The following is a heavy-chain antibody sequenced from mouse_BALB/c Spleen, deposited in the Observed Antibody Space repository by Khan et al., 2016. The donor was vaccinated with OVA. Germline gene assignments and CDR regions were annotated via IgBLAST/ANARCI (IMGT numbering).Heavy chain of an antibody. D-gene: IGHD1-3*01. V-gene: IGHV5-12-2*01. CDR3: ARPATSEYDNVMDI. Sequence: EVQLVESGGDLVQPGGSLKLSCAASGFTFSSYTMSWVRQTPEKRLEWVAFITKGGGNTYYPDTVKGRFTVSRDNAKNILYLQMNSLKSEDTAMYYCARPATSEYDNVMDIWGQGTSVTVSS. J-gene: IGHJ4*01. CDR2: ITKGGGNT. CDR1: GFTFSSYT.